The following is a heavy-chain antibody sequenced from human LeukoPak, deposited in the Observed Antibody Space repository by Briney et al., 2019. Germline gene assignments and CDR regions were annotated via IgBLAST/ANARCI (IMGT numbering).Heavy chain of an antibody. J-gene: IGHJ3*02. V-gene: IGHV4-4*07. CDR1: GGSISSYY. D-gene: IGHD3-3*01. Sequence: SSETLSLTCTVSGGSISSYYWSWIRQPAGKGLEWIGRIYTSGSTNYNPSLKSRVTMSVDTSKNQFSLKLSSVTAADTAVYYCASHPPVLAFDIWGQGTMVTVSS. CDR3: ASHPPVLAFDI. CDR2: IYTSGST.